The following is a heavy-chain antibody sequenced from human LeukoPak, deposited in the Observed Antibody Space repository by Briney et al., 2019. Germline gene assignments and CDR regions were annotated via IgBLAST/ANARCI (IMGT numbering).Heavy chain of an antibody. Sequence: GASVKVSCKASGYTFTSSYMHWVRQAPGQGLEWMGIINPSGGNTTYAQKFQGRVTMTRDMSTSTVYMELSSLRSEDTAVYYCARDPGYDTSGYYYGHFDYWGLGTLVTVSS. CDR2: INPSGGNT. CDR3: ARDPGYDTSGYYYGHFDY. V-gene: IGHV1-46*01. J-gene: IGHJ4*02. D-gene: IGHD3-22*01. CDR1: GYTFTSSY.